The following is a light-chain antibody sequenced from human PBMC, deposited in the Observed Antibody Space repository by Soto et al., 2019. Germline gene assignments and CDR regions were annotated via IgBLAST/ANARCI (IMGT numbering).Light chain of an antibody. J-gene: IGLJ1*01. Sequence: SYELTQPPSVSVAPGKTARITCGGNNIGSKSVHWYQQKPGQAPVLVIYYDSDRPSGIPERFSGSNSGNTATLTISRVEAGDEADYYCQVWDSSSDHPYVVATGTKVTVL. CDR2: YDS. CDR1: NIGSKS. CDR3: QVWDSSSDHPYV. V-gene: IGLV3-21*04.